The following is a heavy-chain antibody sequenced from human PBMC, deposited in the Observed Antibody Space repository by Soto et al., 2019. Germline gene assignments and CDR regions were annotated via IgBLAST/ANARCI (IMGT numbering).Heavy chain of an antibody. CDR2: ISGSGGST. J-gene: IGHJ4*02. D-gene: IGHD6-19*01. CDR1: GFTFSSYA. Sequence: GGSLRLSCAASGFTFSSYAMSWVRQAPGKGLEWVSAISGSGGSTYYADSVKGRFTISRDNSKNALYLQMNSLRAEDTAVYYCARRRSGWYFDYWGQGTLVTVSS. V-gene: IGHV3-23*01. CDR3: ARRRSGWYFDY.